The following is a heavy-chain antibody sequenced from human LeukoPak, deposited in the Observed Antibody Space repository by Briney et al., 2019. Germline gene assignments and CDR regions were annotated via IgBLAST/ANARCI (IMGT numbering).Heavy chain of an antibody. D-gene: IGHD3-22*01. CDR2: IIPIFGTA. Sequence: GASVKVSCKASGGTFSSYAISWVRQAPGQGLEWMGGIIPIFGTANYAQKFQGRVTITADESTSTAYMELSSLRSEDTAVYYCATDRIHYDSSGYYPCFGYWGQGTLVTVSS. V-gene: IGHV1-69*13. J-gene: IGHJ4*02. CDR3: ATDRIHYDSSGYYPCFGY. CDR1: GGTFSSYA.